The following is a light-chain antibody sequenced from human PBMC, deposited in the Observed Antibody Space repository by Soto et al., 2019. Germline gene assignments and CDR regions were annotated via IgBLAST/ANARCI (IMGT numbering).Light chain of an antibody. V-gene: IGKV3-11*01. CDR3: QQRYNWPRIT. Sequence: EIVLTQSPATLSLSPGERATLSCRASQSVSSHLAWYQQKPGQAPRLLIYEASNRATGIPARFSASGSGTDFSLTISSLEPEDFAVYYCQQRYNWPRITFGGGTKVEIK. CDR2: EAS. J-gene: IGKJ4*01. CDR1: QSVSSH.